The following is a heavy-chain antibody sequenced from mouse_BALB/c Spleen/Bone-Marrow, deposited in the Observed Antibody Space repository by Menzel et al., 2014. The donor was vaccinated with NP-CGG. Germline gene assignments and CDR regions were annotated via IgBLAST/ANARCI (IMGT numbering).Heavy chain of an antibody. CDR3: ARVYGNYDAMDY. J-gene: IGHJ4*01. D-gene: IGHD2-1*01. CDR2: INPSSGYT. Sequence: QVQLQQSGAELARPGASVKMSCRASGYTFTTYTMHWVKPRPGQGLEWIGYINPSSGYTYYNQKFKDKATLTADKSSSAAYLQLSSLTSEDSAVYYRARVYGNYDAMDYWGQGTSVTVSS. V-gene: IGHV1-4*01. CDR1: GYTFTTYT.